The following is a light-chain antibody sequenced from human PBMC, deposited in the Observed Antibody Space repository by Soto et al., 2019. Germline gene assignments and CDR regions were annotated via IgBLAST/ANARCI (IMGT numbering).Light chain of an antibody. V-gene: IGKV3-15*01. CDR1: QSVSSN. CDR2: GAS. Sequence: EIVMTQSPATLSVSPGERATLSCRASQSVSSNLAWYQQKPGQAPRLLIYGASTRATCIPARFSGSGSGTAFTLTINSLQSEDFAVYYCQQYNNWPPWTFGQGTKVEIK. CDR3: QQYNNWPPWT. J-gene: IGKJ1*01.